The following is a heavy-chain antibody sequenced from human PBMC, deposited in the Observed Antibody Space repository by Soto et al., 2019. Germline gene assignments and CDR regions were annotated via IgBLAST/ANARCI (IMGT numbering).Heavy chain of an antibody. J-gene: IGHJ4*02. CDR2: ISYDGSNK. Sequence: GGSLRLSCAASGFTFSSYAMHWVRQAPGKGLEWVAVISYDGSNKYYADSVKGRFTISRDNSKNTLYLQMNSLRAEDTAVYYCARDYTAAAHFDYWGKGTLVTVSS. CDR1: GFTFSSYA. CDR3: ARDYTAAAHFDY. D-gene: IGHD6-13*01. V-gene: IGHV3-30-3*01.